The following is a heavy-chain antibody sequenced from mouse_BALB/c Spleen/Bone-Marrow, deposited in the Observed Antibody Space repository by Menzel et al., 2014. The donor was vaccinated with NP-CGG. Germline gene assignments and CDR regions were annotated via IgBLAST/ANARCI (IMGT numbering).Heavy chain of an antibody. V-gene: IGHV1S81*02. Sequence: VQLQQSGAELVKPGASVKLSCRASGYTLTNYYTYWVKQRPGQGLEWIGEINPSNGGTNFNEKFKSKATLTVDKSSSTAYMQLSSLTSEDSAVYYCTRLPHWGQGTSVTVSS. CDR1: GYTLTNYY. CDR2: INPSNGGT. CDR3: TRLPH. J-gene: IGHJ4*01. D-gene: IGHD5-1*01.